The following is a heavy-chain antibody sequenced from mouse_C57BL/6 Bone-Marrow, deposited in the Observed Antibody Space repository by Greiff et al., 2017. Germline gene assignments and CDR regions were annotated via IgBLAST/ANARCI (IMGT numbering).Heavy chain of an antibody. CDR3: ALKANYGDY. J-gene: IGHJ2*01. V-gene: IGHV1-4*01. D-gene: IGHD1-3*01. CDR1: GYTFTSYT. Sequence: QVQLQQSGAELARPGASVKMSCKASGYTFTSYTMHWVKQRPGQGLEWIGYINPSSGYTKYNQKFKDKATLTAAKSSSTAYMQLSSLTSEDSAVYYCALKANYGDYWGQGTTLTVSS. CDR2: INPSSGYT.